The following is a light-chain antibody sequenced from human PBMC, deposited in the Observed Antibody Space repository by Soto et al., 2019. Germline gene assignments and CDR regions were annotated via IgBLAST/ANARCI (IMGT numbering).Light chain of an antibody. CDR3: QQYNNWPPT. CDR2: GAS. Sequence: ETVMTQSPATMSVSPAERATLSCRASQNVSSNLAWYHQKPGQAPRLLIFGASTRATGFPARFSGSGSGTEFTLTISSLQSEDFAVYYCQQYNNWPPTFGQGTKVEIK. J-gene: IGKJ1*01. V-gene: IGKV3-15*01. CDR1: QNVSSN.